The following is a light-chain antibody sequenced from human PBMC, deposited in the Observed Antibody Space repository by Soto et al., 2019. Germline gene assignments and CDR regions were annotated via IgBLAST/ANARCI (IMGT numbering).Light chain of an antibody. J-gene: IGKJ1*01. Sequence: AIQMTQSPSSLSVSVGDRVTITCRASQDIRTELGWYQQKPGKAPRLLIYGAFSLQSGVPSRFSGSGSGTDFTLTISGLQPDDFATYYCLQDFKYPRTFGQGTKVEV. CDR2: GAF. CDR1: QDIRTE. CDR3: LQDFKYPRT. V-gene: IGKV1-6*01.